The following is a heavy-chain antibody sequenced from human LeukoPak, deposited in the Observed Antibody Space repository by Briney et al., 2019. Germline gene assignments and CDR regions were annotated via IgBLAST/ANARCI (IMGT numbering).Heavy chain of an antibody. Sequence: GESLKISCQTSGYSFTTYWIGWVRQQPGRGLEWIGILYPGDSDTRYHPSFQGQVTMSADKSISTAYLQWSSLKASDTAMYYCARPEAGTTYHFDYWGRGTLVTVSS. CDR2: LYPGDSDT. CDR1: GYSFTTYW. V-gene: IGHV5-51*01. D-gene: IGHD1-1*01. CDR3: ARPEAGTTYHFDY. J-gene: IGHJ4*02.